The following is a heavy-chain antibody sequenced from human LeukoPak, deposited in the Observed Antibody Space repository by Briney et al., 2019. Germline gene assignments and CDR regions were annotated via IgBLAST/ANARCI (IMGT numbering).Heavy chain of an antibody. D-gene: IGHD2-2*01. CDR3: ARGRREYCTSTSCYYYFDY. Sequence: SETLSLTCTVCGGSISSSSYLWGWIRQPPGKGLDWIGSIYYSGSTYDNPPLKSRVTMSVDTSKNQFSLKLRSVTAADTAVYYCARGRREYCTSTSCYYYFDYWGQGTLVTVSS. V-gene: IGHV4-39*01. CDR2: IYYSGST. CDR1: GGSISSSSYL. J-gene: IGHJ4*02.